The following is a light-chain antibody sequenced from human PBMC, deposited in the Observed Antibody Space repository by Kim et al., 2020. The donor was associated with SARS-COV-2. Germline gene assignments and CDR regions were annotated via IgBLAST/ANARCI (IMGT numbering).Light chain of an antibody. CDR2: GAS. Sequence: EIVLTQSPGTLSLSPGERATLSCRASQYVSSTYIAWYQQKPGQAPRLLIYGASSRAAGIPDRFSGSESGTDFTLTITRLEPEDFAVYYSQKDGSPWTFGQRTKMGIK. J-gene: IGKJ1*01. V-gene: IGKV3-20*01. CDR3: QKDGSPWT. CDR1: QYVSSTY.